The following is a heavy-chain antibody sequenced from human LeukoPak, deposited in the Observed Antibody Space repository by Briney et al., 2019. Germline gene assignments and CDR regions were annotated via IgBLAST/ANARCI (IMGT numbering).Heavy chain of an antibody. CDR1: GFTFSSYD. D-gene: IGHD1-7*01. V-gene: IGHV3-23*01. J-gene: IGHJ4*02. CDR3: AKADIWNYPWVH. Sequence: GGSLRLCCAASGFTFSSYDTSWVRQAPGKGVEWVSGISGSGDNIKYADSVKGRFTISRDNSTNTLFLQMNSLRAEDTAVYYCAKADIWNYPWVHWGQGTLVTVSS. CDR2: ISGSGDNI.